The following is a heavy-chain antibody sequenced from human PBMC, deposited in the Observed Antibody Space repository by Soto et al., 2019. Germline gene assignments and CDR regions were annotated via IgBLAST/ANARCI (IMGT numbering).Heavy chain of an antibody. CDR2: INHSGST. Sequence: QVQLQQWGAGLLKPSETLSLTCAVYGGSFSGYYWSWIRQPPGKGLEWIGEINHSGSTNYNPSLKSRVTISVDTSKNQFSLKLSSVTAADTAVYYCAGGYYDYVWGSYRPENWFDPWGQGTLVTVSS. V-gene: IGHV4-34*01. CDR1: GGSFSGYY. J-gene: IGHJ5*02. D-gene: IGHD3-16*02. CDR3: AGGYYDYVWGSYRPENWFDP.